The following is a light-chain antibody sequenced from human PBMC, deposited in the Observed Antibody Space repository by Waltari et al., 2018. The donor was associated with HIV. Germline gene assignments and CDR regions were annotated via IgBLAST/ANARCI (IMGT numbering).Light chain of an antibody. V-gene: IGLV4-69*01. J-gene: IGLJ2*01. Sequence: QLVLTQSPSVSASLGASVELTCTLSSGHTYYAVSWHQQQPGKGPRFLMKLNADDSHTKGDGIPDRFSGSSSGAERFLSISNLQSEDEADYYCQTWGTGISLVFGGGTKLTVL. CDR2: LNADDSH. CDR3: QTWGTGISLV. CDR1: SGHTYYA.